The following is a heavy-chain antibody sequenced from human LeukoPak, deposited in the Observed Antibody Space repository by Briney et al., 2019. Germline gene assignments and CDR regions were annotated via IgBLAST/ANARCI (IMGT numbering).Heavy chain of an antibody. CDR3: AREEFGYSSSWYGSAFDY. V-gene: IGHV4-59*01. CDR2: TYYSGST. Sequence: SETLSLTCTVSGGSISSYYWSWIRQPPGKGLEWIGYTYYSGSTNYNPSLKSRVTISVDTSKNQFSLKLSSVTAADTAVYYCAREEFGYSSSWYGSAFDYWGQGTLVTVSS. J-gene: IGHJ4*02. CDR1: GGSISSYY. D-gene: IGHD6-13*01.